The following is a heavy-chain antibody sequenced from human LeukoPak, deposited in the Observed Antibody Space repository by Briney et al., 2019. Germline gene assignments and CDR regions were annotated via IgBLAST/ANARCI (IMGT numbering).Heavy chain of an antibody. D-gene: IGHD6-19*01. V-gene: IGHV3-30*18. CDR2: ISTDGNNE. CDR1: GFSFAMYG. CDR3: AKDQIGWAPGYVSGPLDQ. J-gene: IGHJ4*02. Sequence: GRPLRLSCAASGFSFAMYGIHWVRQAPGKGLEWVAVISTDGNNEYYANSVKGRFTISRDNSKNTVYLQMTSLRTEDTAVYYCAKDQIGWAPGYVSGPLDQWGQGTLVTVSS.